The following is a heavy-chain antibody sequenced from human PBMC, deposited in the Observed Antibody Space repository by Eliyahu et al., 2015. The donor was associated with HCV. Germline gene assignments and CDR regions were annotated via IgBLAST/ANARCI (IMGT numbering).Heavy chain of an antibody. CDR2: IHYSGST. J-gene: IGHJ5*02. V-gene: IGHV4-59*01. Sequence: QVQLQESGPGLVKPSETLSLXCTVSGGAXSSYYWSWIRQPPGKGLXWIGYIHYSGSTNYNPSLKSRVTISVDTSKNQFSLKLSSVTAADTAVYYCATGGGGIAVAGTGGWFDPWGQGTLVTVSS. D-gene: IGHD6-19*01. CDR1: GGAXSSYY. CDR3: ATGGGGIAVAGTGGWFDP.